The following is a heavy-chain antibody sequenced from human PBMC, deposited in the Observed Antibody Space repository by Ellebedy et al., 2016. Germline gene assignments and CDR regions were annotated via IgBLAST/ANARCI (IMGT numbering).Heavy chain of an antibody. CDR1: GYTFTSYA. CDR3: AGGSGSYRPY. Sequence: ASVKVSXXASGYTFTSYAMHWVRQAPGQRLEWMGWINAGNGNTKYSQKFQGRVTITRDTSASTAYMVLSSLRSEDTAVYYCAGGSGSYRPYWGQGTLVTVSS. D-gene: IGHD3-10*01. J-gene: IGHJ4*02. CDR2: INAGNGNT. V-gene: IGHV1-3*01.